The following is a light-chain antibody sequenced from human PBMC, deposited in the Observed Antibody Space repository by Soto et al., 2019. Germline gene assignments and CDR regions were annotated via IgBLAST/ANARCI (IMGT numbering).Light chain of an antibody. J-gene: IGKJ5*01. Sequence: IVLTQCTGTLYLTPWDRADFSCWAIQSVSSDYLAWHQQKPGQTPRLLMYGASSRATGIPDRFSGSGSGTDFTLTISRLEPEDFALYYCQQYVVGSLLSFGRGTGLEI. CDR3: QQYVVGSLLS. CDR2: GAS. CDR1: QSVSSDY. V-gene: IGKV3-20*01.